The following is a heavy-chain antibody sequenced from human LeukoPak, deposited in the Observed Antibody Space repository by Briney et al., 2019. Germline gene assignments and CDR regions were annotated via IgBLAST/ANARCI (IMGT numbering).Heavy chain of an antibody. CDR3: AKTGRPVATTTLDY. Sequence: PGGSLRLSCAASGFTFSSYAMSWVRQAPRKGLEWVSSISGSGGSTYYADSVKGRVSISRDNSENMLHLQMNSLRAEDTAVYYCAKTGRPVATTTLDYWGQGTLVTVSS. D-gene: IGHD5-24*01. CDR2: ISGSGGST. J-gene: IGHJ4*02. V-gene: IGHV3-23*01. CDR1: GFTFSSYA.